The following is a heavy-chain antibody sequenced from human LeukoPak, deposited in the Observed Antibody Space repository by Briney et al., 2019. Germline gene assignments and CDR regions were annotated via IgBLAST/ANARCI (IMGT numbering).Heavy chain of an antibody. CDR3: AGSNTAMIIFYGMDV. CDR2: IKQDGSEK. V-gene: IGHV3-7*03. D-gene: IGHD5-18*01. J-gene: IGHJ6*02. Sequence: GGSLRLSCAASGFTFSSYWMSWVRQAPGKGLEWVANIKQDGSEKYYVDSVKGRFTISRDNAKNSLYLQMNSLRAEDTAVYYCAGSNTAMIIFYGMDVWGQGTTVTVSS. CDR1: GFTFSSYW.